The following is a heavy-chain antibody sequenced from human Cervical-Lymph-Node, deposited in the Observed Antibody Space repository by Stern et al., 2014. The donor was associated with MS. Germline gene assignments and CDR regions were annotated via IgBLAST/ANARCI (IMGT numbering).Heavy chain of an antibody. CDR2: AWYDGSTA. Sequence: VQLEESGGGVVQPGTSLRLSCAASGFTFSSYGMHWVRQAPGKGLAWVALAWYDGSTAYYTNSVKGRFTISRDNSKNTLSLQMNSLTAEDTAVYYCARGHIPYAYNYLFDYWGQGTLVTVSS. D-gene: IGHD5-24*01. J-gene: IGHJ4*02. CDR1: GFTFSSYG. V-gene: IGHV3-33*01. CDR3: ARGHIPYAYNYLFDY.